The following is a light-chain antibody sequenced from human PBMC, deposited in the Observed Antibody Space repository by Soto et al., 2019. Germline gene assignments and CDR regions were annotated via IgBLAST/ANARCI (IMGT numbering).Light chain of an antibody. Sequence: DIQMSPSPSSRSASVGDRVTITCRASQSISSYLNWYQQKPGKAPKLLIYAASSLQSGVPSRFSGSGSGTDFTLTISSLQPEDFATYYCQQSYSTPWTCGQGTKVDIK. CDR1: QSISSY. J-gene: IGKJ1*01. CDR3: QQSYSTPWT. CDR2: AAS. V-gene: IGKV1-39*01.